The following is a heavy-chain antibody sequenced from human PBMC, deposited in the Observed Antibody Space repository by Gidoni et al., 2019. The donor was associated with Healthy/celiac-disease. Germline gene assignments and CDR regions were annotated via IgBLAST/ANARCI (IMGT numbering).Heavy chain of an antibody. CDR2: IIPIFGTA. CDR1: GGTFSSYA. CDR3: ARGTPHYDYVWGTPRYGMDV. J-gene: IGHJ6*02. Sequence: QVQLVQSGAEVKKPGSSVKVSCKAAGGTFSSYAISWVRQAPGQGLEWMGGIIPIFGTANYAQKFQGRVTITADESTSTAYMELSSLRSEDTSVYYCARGTPHYDYVWGTPRYGMDVWGQGTTVTVSS. D-gene: IGHD3-16*01. V-gene: IGHV1-69*01.